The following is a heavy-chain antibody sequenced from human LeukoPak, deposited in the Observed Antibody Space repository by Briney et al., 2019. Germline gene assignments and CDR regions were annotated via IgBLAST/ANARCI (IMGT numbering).Heavy chain of an antibody. CDR3: AKEVPPITIFGVATYFDY. J-gene: IGHJ4*02. CDR2: ISGSGGST. Sequence: GGSLRLSCAASGFTFSSYAMSWVRQAPGKGLEWVSAISGSGGSTYYADSVKGRFTISRDNSKNTLYLQMNSLRAEDTAVYYCAKEVPPITIFGVATYFDYWGQGTLVTVSS. CDR1: GFTFSSYA. D-gene: IGHD3-3*01. V-gene: IGHV3-23*01.